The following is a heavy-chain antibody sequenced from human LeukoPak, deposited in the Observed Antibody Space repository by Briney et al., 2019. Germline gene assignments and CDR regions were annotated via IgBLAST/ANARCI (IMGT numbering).Heavy chain of an antibody. J-gene: IGHJ4*02. Sequence: GGSLRLSCAASGFTFSNYGMHWVRQAPGKGLEWVAFIRSDGINKYHADSVKGRFTISRDNSKNTLYLQMNSLRAEDTAVYYCAKDPLPYYYDSSGYYLRGQGTLVTVSS. V-gene: IGHV3-30*02. D-gene: IGHD3-22*01. CDR1: GFTFSNYG. CDR2: IRSDGINK. CDR3: AKDPLPYYYDSSGYYL.